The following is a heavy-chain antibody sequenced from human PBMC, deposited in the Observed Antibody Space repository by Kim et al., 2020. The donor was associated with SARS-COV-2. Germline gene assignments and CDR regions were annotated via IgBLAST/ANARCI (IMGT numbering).Heavy chain of an antibody. CDR3: ARVGYVYVWGSYRDYYYYYGMDV. CDR2: ISSSSYT. D-gene: IGHD3-16*02. CDR1: GFTFSDYY. V-gene: IGHV3-11*05. Sequence: GGSLRLSCAASGFTFSDYYMSWIRQAPGKGLEWVSYISSSSYTNYADSVKGRFTISRDNAKNSLYLQMNSLRAEDTAVYYCARVGYVYVWGSYRDYYYYYGMDVWGQGPTVTVSS. J-gene: IGHJ6*02.